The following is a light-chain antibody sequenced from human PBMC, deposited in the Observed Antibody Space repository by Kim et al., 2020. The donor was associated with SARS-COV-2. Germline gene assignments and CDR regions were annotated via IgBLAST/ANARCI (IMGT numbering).Light chain of an antibody. J-gene: IGKJ2*01. CDR1: QSVSSY. CDR2: DAS. CDR3: QLRSNWPRT. Sequence: EIVLTQSPATLSLSPGERATLSCRASQSVSSYLAWYQHKPGQAPRLLIYDASNRATGIPARFSGSGSGTDFTLTISSLEPEDFAVYYCQLRSNWPRTFGQGTKLEI. V-gene: IGKV3-11*01.